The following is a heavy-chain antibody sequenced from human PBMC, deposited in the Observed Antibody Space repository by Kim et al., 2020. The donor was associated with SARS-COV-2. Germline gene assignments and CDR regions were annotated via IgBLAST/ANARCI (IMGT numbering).Heavy chain of an antibody. CDR3: ARDKPIFGVIVELYGMDV. V-gene: IGHV1-2*02. CDR2: INPNSGGT. Sequence: ASVKVSCKASGYTFTGYYMHWVRQAPGQGLEWMGWINPNSGGTNYAQKFQGRVTMTRDTSISAAYMELSRLRSDDTAMYYCARDKPIFGVIVELYGMDVWGQGTTVTVSS. J-gene: IGHJ6*02. D-gene: IGHD3-3*01. CDR1: GYTFTGYY.